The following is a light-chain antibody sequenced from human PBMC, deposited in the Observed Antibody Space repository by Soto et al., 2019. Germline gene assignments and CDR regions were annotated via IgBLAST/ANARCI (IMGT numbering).Light chain of an antibody. J-gene: IGKJ4*01. Sequence: DIPMTQSPSSLSASVGDRVTITCQASQDISNYFNWYQQKPGKAPKLLIYYASNLETGVPSRFSGSGSGTDFTFTISSLQPEDIATYYCQQYDNLLIFGGGTKVEIK. CDR2: YAS. CDR3: QQYDNLLI. CDR1: QDISNY. V-gene: IGKV1-33*01.